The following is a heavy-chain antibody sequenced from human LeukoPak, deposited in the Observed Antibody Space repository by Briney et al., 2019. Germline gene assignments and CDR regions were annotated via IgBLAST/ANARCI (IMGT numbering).Heavy chain of an antibody. CDR1: GFTFSSYW. CDR2: IKQDGSEK. Sequence: GGSLRLSCAASGFTFSSYWMSWVRQAPGKGLEWVANIKQDGSEKYYVDSVKGRFTISRDNAKNSLYLQMNSLRAEDTAVYYCARAGRGDYGDYGGIDYWGQGTLVTVSS. D-gene: IGHD4-17*01. V-gene: IGHV3-7*01. CDR3: ARAGRGDYGDYGGIDY. J-gene: IGHJ4*02.